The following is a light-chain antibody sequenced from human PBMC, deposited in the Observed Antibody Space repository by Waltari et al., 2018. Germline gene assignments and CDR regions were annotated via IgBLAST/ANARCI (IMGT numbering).Light chain of an antibody. J-gene: IGKJ1*01. V-gene: IGKV3-20*01. Sequence: DIVLTQSPGTLSLSPGERATLSCRASQRVSRYLAWYQQKPGQAPRLLIYEASTRATGIPDRFSGSGSGTDFSLTISRLEPEDFAVYYCQKYGSLPATFGQGTKVEIK. CDR2: EAS. CDR1: QRVSRY. CDR3: QKYGSLPAT.